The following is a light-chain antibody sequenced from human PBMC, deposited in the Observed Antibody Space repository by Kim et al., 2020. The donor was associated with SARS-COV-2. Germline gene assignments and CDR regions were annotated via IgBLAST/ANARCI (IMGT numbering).Light chain of an antibody. V-gene: IGLV3-19*01. CDR3: SSRDSTGDLLV. Sequence: SSELTQDPAVSVALGQTVRITCQGDSLRSYHPSWYQQKPGQAPLLVIYGINNRPSGISDRFSGSNSGNTASLTVTGAQAEDEADYYCSSRDSTGDLLVFG. CDR2: GIN. J-gene: IGLJ2*01. CDR1: SLRSYH.